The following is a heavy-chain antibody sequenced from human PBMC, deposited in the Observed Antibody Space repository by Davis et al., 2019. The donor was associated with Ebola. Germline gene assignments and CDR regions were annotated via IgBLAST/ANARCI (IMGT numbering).Heavy chain of an antibody. Sequence: GESLKTSCAASGFTFSSYAMRWVRQAPGKGLEWVSAISGSGGSTYYADSVKGRFTISRDNSKNTLYLQMNSRRAEDTAVYYCAKDGGGLLYGDYGEPFDYWGQGTLVTVSS. CDR2: ISGSGGST. D-gene: IGHD4-17*01. V-gene: IGHV3-23*01. CDR1: GFTFSSYA. J-gene: IGHJ4*02. CDR3: AKDGGGLLYGDYGEPFDY.